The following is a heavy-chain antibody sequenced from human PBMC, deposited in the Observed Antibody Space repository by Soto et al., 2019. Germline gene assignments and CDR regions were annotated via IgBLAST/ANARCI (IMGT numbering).Heavy chain of an antibody. Sequence: SGPTLVNPTQTLTLNCAFSGFSLSTTGEGVGWFRQPPGKAPEWPALIYWDDDVRYSPSLRNRLTITKDTSENQVVLTMTNIDPLDPATYYCVHRTVSNGAGFGPWGQGILVTVSS. J-gene: IGHJ5*02. V-gene: IGHV2-5*02. D-gene: IGHD4-4*01. CDR1: GFSLSTTGEG. CDR3: VHRTVSNGAGFGP. CDR2: IYWDDDV.